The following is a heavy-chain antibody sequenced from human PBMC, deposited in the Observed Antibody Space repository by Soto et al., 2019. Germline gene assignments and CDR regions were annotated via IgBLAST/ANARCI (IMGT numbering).Heavy chain of an antibody. V-gene: IGHV4-34*01. CDR1: GGSFSTDY. CDR3: ARVLAARASRDFDY. J-gene: IGHJ4*02. Sequence: QVQLQQWGAGLLKPSETLSLTCAVYGGSFSTDYWSWIRQPPGKGLEWIGEINPSGGTNYNPSLTSRVTISVATSKNQFSLKFSSVTAADTAVYYCARVLAARASRDFDYWGQGTLVTVSS. D-gene: IGHD6-6*01. CDR2: INPSGGT.